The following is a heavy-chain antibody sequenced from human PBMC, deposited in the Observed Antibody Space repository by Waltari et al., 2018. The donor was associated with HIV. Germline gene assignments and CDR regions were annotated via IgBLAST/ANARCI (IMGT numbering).Heavy chain of an antibody. V-gene: IGHV3-74*01. Sequence: EVQLVESGGGFVQPGGSLRLSCAASGFTFSSYWMPWVRQAPGKGLLWVSRINSDGSSTNYADSVKGRFTISRDNAKNTVYLQMNSLRAEDTALYYCASLYNYVWGSPPPFDYWGQGTLVTVSS. CDR1: GFTFSSYW. J-gene: IGHJ4*02. CDR3: ASLYNYVWGSPPPFDY. D-gene: IGHD3-16*01. CDR2: INSDGSST.